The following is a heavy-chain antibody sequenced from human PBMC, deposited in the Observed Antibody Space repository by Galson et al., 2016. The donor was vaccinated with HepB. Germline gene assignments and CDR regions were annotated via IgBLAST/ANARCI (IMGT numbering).Heavy chain of an antibody. J-gene: IGHJ4*02. CDR1: GFTFNQYG. V-gene: IGHV3-33*03. CDR3: ATTRLLDN. Sequence: SLRLSCAASGFTFNQYGMHWVRQAAGKGLEWVAVIWHDGDNKYYADSVKGRFTISRDNAKSSLYLQMSCLRPNDTAFYYCATTRLLDNWGQGILVTASS. CDR2: IWHDGDNK.